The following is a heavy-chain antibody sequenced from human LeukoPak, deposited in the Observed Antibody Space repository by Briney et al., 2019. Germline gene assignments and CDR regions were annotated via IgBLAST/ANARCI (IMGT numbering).Heavy chain of an antibody. CDR1: GYTFTTYD. CDR2: MNPNSGYT. V-gene: IGHV1-8*03. D-gene: IGHD6-19*01. Sequence: ASVKVSCKASGYTFTTYDINWVRQATGQGLEWMAWMNPNSGYTGYAQKFQGRVTITRDTSTSTAYMELSSLRSEDTAVYYCARVAGSIDYWGQGTLVTVSS. J-gene: IGHJ4*02. CDR3: ARVAGSIDY.